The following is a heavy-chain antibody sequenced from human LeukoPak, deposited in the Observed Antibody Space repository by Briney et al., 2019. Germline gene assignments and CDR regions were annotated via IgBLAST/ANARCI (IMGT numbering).Heavy chain of an antibody. CDR3: AKNGDRGAYCTGGTCYPYFYYYMDV. Sequence: GGSLRLSCAASGFTFSSHGMSWVRQAPGKGLEWVSSISSTGGTTYYADSVKGRFTISRDNSKNTLYLQMNSLRAEDTAIYYCAKNGDRGAYCTGGTCYPYFYYYMDVWGKGTTVTI. J-gene: IGHJ6*03. CDR1: GFTFSSHG. D-gene: IGHD2-15*01. V-gene: IGHV3-23*01. CDR2: ISSTGGTT.